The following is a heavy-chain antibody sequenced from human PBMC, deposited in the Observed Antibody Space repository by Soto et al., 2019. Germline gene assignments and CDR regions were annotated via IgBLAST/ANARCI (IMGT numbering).Heavy chain of an antibody. V-gene: IGHV4-31*01. Sequence: SETLSLTCTVSGGSISRGGYYWNWIRQHPGKGLEWIGYIFYSGTTYYNPSLKSLVTISVDTSKNQFSLKLISVTAADTAVYYCARSVDPWGQGTLVTVSS. J-gene: IGHJ5*02. CDR3: ARSVDP. CDR1: GGSISRGGYY. CDR2: IFYSGTT.